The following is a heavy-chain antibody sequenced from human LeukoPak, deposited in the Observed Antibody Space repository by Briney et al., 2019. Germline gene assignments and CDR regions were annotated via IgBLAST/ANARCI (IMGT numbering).Heavy chain of an antibody. Sequence: GGSLRLSCAASGFNFSSYWMSLVRQAPGNGLEWVANIKQDGSEKYYVDSLKGRFTISRHNAKNSLSLQMNSLRPEDTAVYYSAREGDIVVVPAAPGDVWGKGTTVTVSS. CDR2: IKQDGSEK. V-gene: IGHV3-7*01. CDR3: AREGDIVVVPAAPGDV. CDR1: GFNFSSYW. J-gene: IGHJ6*04. D-gene: IGHD2-2*01.